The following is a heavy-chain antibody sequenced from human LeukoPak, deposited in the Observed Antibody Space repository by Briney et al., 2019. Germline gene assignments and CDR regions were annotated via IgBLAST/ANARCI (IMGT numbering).Heavy chain of an antibody. CDR1: GFTFSSYA. D-gene: IGHD1-7*01. Sequence: GGSLRLSCEASGFTFSSYAMHWVRQAPGTGLEGVAVISYDGSNKYYAEYVKGRFTISRDNSKNTLYLQMNSLRAEDTAVYYCARDSSSNWNYVGAFDIWGQGTMVTVSS. J-gene: IGHJ3*02. CDR3: ARDSSSNWNYVGAFDI. CDR2: ISYDGSNK. V-gene: IGHV3-30-3*01.